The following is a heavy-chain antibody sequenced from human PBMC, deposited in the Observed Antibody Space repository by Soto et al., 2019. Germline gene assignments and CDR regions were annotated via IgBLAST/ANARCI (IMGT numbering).Heavy chain of an antibody. CDR1: GGSINTFY. Sequence: SETLSLTCTVSGGSINTFYWSWFRQPAGKGLEWIGRIFSSGSTSFNPSLESRVAMSVDTSKNHFSLNLSSVTAADMSVYYCAREGSYSAYNFAHGIQLWSFDFWGQGALVTVSS. CDR2: IFSSGST. CDR3: AREGSYSAYNFAHGIQLWSFDF. D-gene: IGHD5-12*01. V-gene: IGHV4-4*07. J-gene: IGHJ4*02.